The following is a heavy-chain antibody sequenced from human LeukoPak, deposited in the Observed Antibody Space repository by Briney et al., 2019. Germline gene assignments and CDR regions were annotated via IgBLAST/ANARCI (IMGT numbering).Heavy chain of an antibody. V-gene: IGHV3-30*02. CDR2: IRYDGSNK. CDR3: AKRGEKGYCSSTSCSEPRGDAFDI. CDR1: GFTFSSYG. J-gene: IGHJ3*02. Sequence: GGSLRLSCAASGFTFSSYGMHWVRQAPGKGLEWVAFIRYDGSNKYYADSVKGRFTISRDNSKNTLYLQMNSLRAEDTAVYYCAKRGEKGYCSSTSCSEPRGDAFDIWGQGTMVTVSS. D-gene: IGHD2-2*01.